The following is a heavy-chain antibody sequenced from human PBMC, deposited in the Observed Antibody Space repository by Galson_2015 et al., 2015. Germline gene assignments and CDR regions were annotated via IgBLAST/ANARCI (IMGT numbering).Heavy chain of an antibody. CDR2: IIPIFGTA. J-gene: IGHJ4*02. Sequence: SVKVSCKASGGTFSSYAISWVRQAPGQGLEWMGGIIPIFGTANYAQKFQGRVTITADESTSTAYMELSSLRSEDTAVYYCARAQSYYDSSGTGATTGMYYFDYWGQGTLVTVSS. V-gene: IGHV1-69*13. CDR3: ARAQSYYDSSGTGATTGMYYFDY. CDR1: GGTFSSYA. D-gene: IGHD3-22*01.